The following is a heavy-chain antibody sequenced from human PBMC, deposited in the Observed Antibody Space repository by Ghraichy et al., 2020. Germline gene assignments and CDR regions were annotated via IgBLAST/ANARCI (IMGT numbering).Heavy chain of an antibody. Sequence: GGSLRLSCAASGFTFRNYVMTWVRQAPGKGLEWVSAISGSGGSTYYADSVKGRFTISRDNSKNTLYLQMNSLRAEDTAVYYCAKGPWGSSGWSGHDYWGHGTLVTVSS. CDR1: GFTFRNYV. D-gene: IGHD6-19*01. CDR2: ISGSGGST. CDR3: AKGPWGSSGWSGHDY. J-gene: IGHJ4*01. V-gene: IGHV3-23*01.